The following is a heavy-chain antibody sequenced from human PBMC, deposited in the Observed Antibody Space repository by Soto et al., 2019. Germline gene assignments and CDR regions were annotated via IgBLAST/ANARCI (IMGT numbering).Heavy chain of an antibody. CDR3: ARRGHSSGYYYYYYGMDV. V-gene: IGHV3-7*05. CDR2: IKQDGSEK. J-gene: IGHJ6*02. D-gene: IGHD3-22*01. CDR1: GFTFSSYW. Sequence: EVQLVESGGGLVQPGGSLRLSCAASGFTFSSYWMSWVRQAPGKGLEWVPNIKQDGSEKYYVDAVKGRFTISLDNAKNSLYLQMNSLRAEDTAVYYCARRGHSSGYYYYYYGMDVWGQGTTVTVS.